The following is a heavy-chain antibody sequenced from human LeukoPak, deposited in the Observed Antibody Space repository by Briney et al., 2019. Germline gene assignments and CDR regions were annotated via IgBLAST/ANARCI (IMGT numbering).Heavy chain of an antibody. Sequence: PGGSLRLSCAASGFTFDDYGMSWVRQAPGKGLEWVSGINWNGGSTGYADSVKGRFTISRDNAKNSLYLQMNSLRAEDTALYYCARDIEWGGGSPRDYWGQGTLVTVSS. J-gene: IGHJ4*02. CDR2: INWNGGST. V-gene: IGHV3-20*04. CDR1: GFTFDDYG. D-gene: IGHD1-26*01. CDR3: ARDIEWGGGSPRDY.